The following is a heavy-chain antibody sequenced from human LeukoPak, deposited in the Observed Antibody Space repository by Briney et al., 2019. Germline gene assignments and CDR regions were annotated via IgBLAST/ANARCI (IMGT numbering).Heavy chain of an antibody. Sequence: SETLSLTCTVSGGSVGSGGYYWSWIRQPPGGGLEWIGDIYYIRNTNYNPSLKSRVTMSLDPSKNQFSLKLNSVTAADTAVYYCARTQSQSGSYRYYFAFWGQGTLVTVSS. V-gene: IGHV4-61*08. CDR1: GGSVGSGGYY. J-gene: IGHJ4*02. CDR2: IYYIRNT. CDR3: ARTQSQSGSYRYYFAF. D-gene: IGHD1-26*01.